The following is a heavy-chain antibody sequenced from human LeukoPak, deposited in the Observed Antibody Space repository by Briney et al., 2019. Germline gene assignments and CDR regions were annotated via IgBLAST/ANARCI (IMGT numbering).Heavy chain of an antibody. J-gene: IGHJ4*02. CDR2: IYPGDSDT. Sequence: GESLKISCNGSGYSFTSYWIGWVRQMPGKGLEWMGIIYPGDSDTRYSPSFQGQVTISADKSISTAYLQWSSLKASDTAMYYCAREGSGYYFSYYFDYWGQGTLVTVSS. V-gene: IGHV5-51*01. D-gene: IGHD3-22*01. CDR3: AREGSGYYFSYYFDY. CDR1: GYSFTSYW.